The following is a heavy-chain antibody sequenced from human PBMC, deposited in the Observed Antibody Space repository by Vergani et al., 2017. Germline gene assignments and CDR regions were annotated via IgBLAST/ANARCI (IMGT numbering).Heavy chain of an antibody. CDR2: IYTSGGT. Sequence: QVQLQESGPGLVKPSQTLSLTFTVSGGSISSGSYSWSWIRQPAGKGLEWIGLIYTSGGTNYNPSLQSLVTMSVDTSKNQFSLKLSSVTAADTAVYYCEREALRFLDRDYYYYMDVWGKGTTVTVSS. V-gene: IGHV4-61*02. CDR1: GGSISSGSYS. CDR3: EREALRFLDRDYYYYMDV. D-gene: IGHD3-3*01. J-gene: IGHJ6*03.